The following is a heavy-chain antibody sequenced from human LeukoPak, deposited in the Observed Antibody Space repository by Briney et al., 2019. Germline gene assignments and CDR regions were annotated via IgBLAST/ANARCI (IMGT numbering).Heavy chain of an antibody. CDR1: GGSISSYY. V-gene: IGHV4-59*01. CDR2: TYYSGST. J-gene: IGHJ5*02. D-gene: IGHD2-15*01. Sequence: PSETLSLTCTVSGGSISSYYWSWIRQPPGKGLEWIGYTYYSGSTNYNPSLKSRVTISVDTSKNQFSLKLSSVTAADTAVYYCARDGHRGYNWFDPWGQGTLVTVSS. CDR3: ARDGHRGYNWFDP.